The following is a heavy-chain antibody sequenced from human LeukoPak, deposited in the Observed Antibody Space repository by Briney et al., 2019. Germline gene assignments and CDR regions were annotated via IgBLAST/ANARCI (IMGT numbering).Heavy chain of an antibody. V-gene: IGHV1-69*13. CDR3: ARVDGGNSGAYFDY. CDR1: GGTFSSYA. J-gene: IGHJ4*02. D-gene: IGHD4-23*01. Sequence: ASVKVSCKASGGTFSSYAISWVRQAPGQGLEWMGGIIPIFGTANYAQKFQGRVTITADESTSTAYMELSSLRSEDTAVYYCARVDGGNSGAYFDYWGQGTLVTVSS. CDR2: IIPIFGTA.